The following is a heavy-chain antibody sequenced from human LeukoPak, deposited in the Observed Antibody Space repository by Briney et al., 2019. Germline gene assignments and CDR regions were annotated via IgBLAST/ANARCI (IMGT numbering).Heavy chain of an antibody. D-gene: IGHD1-26*01. CDR2: ISGSGGST. V-gene: IGHV3-23*01. Sequence: GGSLRLSCAASGFTFSSYAMSWVRQAPGKGLEWVSAISGSGGSTYYADSVKGRFTISRDNSKNTLYLQMNSLRAEDTAVYYCAKDGRGSGSYYSPFDYWGQGTLVTVSS. CDR3: AKDGRGSGSYYSPFDY. CDR1: GFTFSSYA. J-gene: IGHJ4*02.